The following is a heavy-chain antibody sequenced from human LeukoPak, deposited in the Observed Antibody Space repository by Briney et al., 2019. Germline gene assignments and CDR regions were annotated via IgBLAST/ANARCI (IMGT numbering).Heavy chain of an antibody. Sequence: PGGSLRLSCAASGFTFSSYGMHWVRQAPGKGLEGVAVIWYDGSNKYYADSVKGRFTISRDNSKNTLYLQMNSLRAEDTAVYYCARDQYSGSYYPYFDYWGQGTLVTVSS. V-gene: IGHV3-33*08. CDR3: ARDQYSGSYYPYFDY. J-gene: IGHJ4*02. D-gene: IGHD1-26*01. CDR2: IWYDGSNK. CDR1: GFTFSSYG.